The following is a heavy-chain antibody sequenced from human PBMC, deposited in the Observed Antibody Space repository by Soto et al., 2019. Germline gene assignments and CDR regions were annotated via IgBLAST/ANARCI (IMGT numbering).Heavy chain of an antibody. V-gene: IGHV1-69*12. CDR1: GGTFSSYA. J-gene: IGHJ2*01. CDR3: AGEKTQHYSESSGSWFFDL. CDR2: IIPIFGTT. D-gene: IGHD3-22*01. Sequence: QVQLVQSGAEVKKPGSSVKVSCKASGGTFSSYAFSWVRQAPGQGLEWMGGIIPIFGTTSYAQKFLGRVTITADESTTTAYMDLSSLRSEDTAVYYCAGEKTQHYSESSGSWFFDLWGRGTLVTVSS.